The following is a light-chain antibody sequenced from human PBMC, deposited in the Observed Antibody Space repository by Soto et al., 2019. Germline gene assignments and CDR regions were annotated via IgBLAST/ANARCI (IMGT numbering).Light chain of an antibody. CDR3: QQNNNWPRT. CDR2: DAS. Sequence: EIVMTQSPATLSVSPGERATLSCRASQSVRSNLAWYQQKPGQAPRLLIYDASTRATGIPARFSGSGSGTEFTLTISNLQSEDFAVYYYQQNNNWPRTFGQGTKVDIK. J-gene: IGKJ1*01. CDR1: QSVRSN. V-gene: IGKV3-15*01.